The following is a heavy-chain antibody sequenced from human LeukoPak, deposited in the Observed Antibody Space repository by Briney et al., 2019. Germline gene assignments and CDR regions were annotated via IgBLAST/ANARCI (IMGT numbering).Heavy chain of an antibody. CDR1: GGSISSGDYY. D-gene: IGHD4-17*01. Sequence: SQTLSLTCTVSGGSISSGDYYWSWIRQPPGKGLEWIGYIYYSGSTYYNLSLKSQVTISVDTSKNQFSLKLSSVTAADTAVYYCARLRRRHDYGAFDIWGQGTMVTVSS. CDR2: IYYSGST. CDR3: ARLRRRHDYGAFDI. V-gene: IGHV4-30-4*01. J-gene: IGHJ3*02.